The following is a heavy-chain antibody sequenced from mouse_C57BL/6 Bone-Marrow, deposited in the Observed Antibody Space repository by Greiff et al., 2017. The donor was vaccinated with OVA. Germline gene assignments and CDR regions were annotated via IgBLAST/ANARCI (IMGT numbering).Heavy chain of an antibody. V-gene: IGHV1-19*01. CDR1: GYTFTDYY. J-gene: IGHJ4*01. CDR3: ARVGVCYAMDY. CDR2: INPYNGGT. Sequence: VQLQQSGPVLVKPGASVKMSCKASGYTFTDYYMNWVKQSHGKSLEWIGVINPYNGGTSYNQKFKGKATLTVDKSSSTAYMELNSLTSEDSAVYYCARVGVCYAMDYWGQGTSVTVSS. D-gene: IGHD3-1*01.